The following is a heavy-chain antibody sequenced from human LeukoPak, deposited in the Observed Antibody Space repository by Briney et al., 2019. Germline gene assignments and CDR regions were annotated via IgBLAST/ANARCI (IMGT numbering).Heavy chain of an antibody. V-gene: IGHV1-8*02. CDR2: MNPKSHNT. Sequence: ASVKVSCKASGGTFSSYAISWVRQATGQGLEWMGWMNPKSHNTGYAQKFQGRITITSNSSTSTVFMELGSLTSDDTAVYYCARGGASAAARRFDPWGQGTLVTVSS. D-gene: IGHD6-13*01. J-gene: IGHJ5*02. CDR3: ARGGASAAARRFDP. CDR1: GGTFSSYA.